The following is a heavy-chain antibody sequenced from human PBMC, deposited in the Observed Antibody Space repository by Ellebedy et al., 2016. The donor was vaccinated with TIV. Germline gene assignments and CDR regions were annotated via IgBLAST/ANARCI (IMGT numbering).Heavy chain of an antibody. CDR3: ARRLHYGDWYFDL. CDR1: GISIGRYF. D-gene: IGHD4-17*01. Sequence: MPSETLSLTCTVSGISIGRYFWNWIRQSPEKGLEWIGYIYYSGTTTYSPSLNSRVTMSVDTSKNQFSLRLTSATAADTAVYYCARRLHYGDWYFDLWGRGTLVTVSS. V-gene: IGHV4-59*01. CDR2: IYYSGTT. J-gene: IGHJ2*01.